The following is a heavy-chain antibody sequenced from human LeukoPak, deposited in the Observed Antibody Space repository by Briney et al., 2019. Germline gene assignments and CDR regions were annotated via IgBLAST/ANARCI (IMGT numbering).Heavy chain of an antibody. CDR3: AREGYDFWSGYYMRPYYYYYYMDV. Sequence: GGSLRLSCAASGFAFSSYAMSWVRQAPGKGLEWVSAISGSGGSTYYADSVKGRFTISRDNSKNTLYLQMNSLRAEDTALYYCAREGYDFWSGYYMRPYYYYYYMDVWGKGTTVTVSS. D-gene: IGHD3-3*01. CDR1: GFAFSSYA. J-gene: IGHJ6*03. CDR2: ISGSGGST. V-gene: IGHV3-23*01.